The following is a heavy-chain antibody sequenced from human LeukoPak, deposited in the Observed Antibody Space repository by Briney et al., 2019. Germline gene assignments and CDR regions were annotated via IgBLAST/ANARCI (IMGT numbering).Heavy chain of an antibody. CDR3: XXXXXXNTTPRYYYYYMDV. V-gene: IGHV4-34*01. CDR2: INHSGST. CDR1: GGSFSGYY. J-gene: IGHJ6*03. D-gene: IGHD1-1*01. Sequence: PSETLSLTCAVYGGSFSGYYWSWIRQPPGKGLEWIGEINHSGSTNYNPSLKSRVTISVDTSKNQFSLKLSSVTAADTAVYYCXXXXXXNTTPRYYYYYMDVWGKGTTVTVSS.